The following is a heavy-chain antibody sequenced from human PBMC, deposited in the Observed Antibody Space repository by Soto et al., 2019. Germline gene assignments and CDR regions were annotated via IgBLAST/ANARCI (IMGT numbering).Heavy chain of an antibody. CDR2: ISGSSSYI. D-gene: IGHD4-17*01. CDR1: GLTFSNYN. CDR3: ARQINGDYTAFDI. J-gene: IGHJ3*02. Sequence: GGSLRLSCAASGLTFSNYNMNWVRQAPGKRLEWVSSISGSSSYIYYADSLKGRFTISRDNAKNSLYLQMNTLRAEDTAVYYCARQINGDYTAFDIWGQGTLVTVSS. V-gene: IGHV3-21*01.